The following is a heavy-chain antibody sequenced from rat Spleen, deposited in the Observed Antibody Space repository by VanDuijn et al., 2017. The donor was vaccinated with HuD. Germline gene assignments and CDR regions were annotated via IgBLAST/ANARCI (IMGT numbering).Heavy chain of an antibody. CDR2: ISSSGGNT. Sequence: EVKLVESGGGLVQPGRSLKLSCAASGFTFDDYGMAWVRQAPKNGLEWVASISSSGGNTYYRDSVKGRFTVSRDEAKSTLYLQMDSLRSEVTATYYCTTYGGLRNWFAYWGQGTLVTVSS. V-gene: IGHV5S13*01. D-gene: IGHD4-1*01. CDR3: TTYGGLRNWFAY. CDR1: GFTFDDYG. J-gene: IGHJ3*01.